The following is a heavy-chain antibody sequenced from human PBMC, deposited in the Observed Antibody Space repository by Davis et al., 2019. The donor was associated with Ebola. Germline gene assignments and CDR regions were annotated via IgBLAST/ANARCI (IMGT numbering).Heavy chain of an antibody. V-gene: IGHV3-7*01. CDR1: GFTFSNAW. D-gene: IGHD4-17*01. J-gene: IGHJ4*02. CDR2: IKQDGSEK. Sequence: GESLKISCAASGFTFSNAWMSWVRQAPGKGLEWVANIKQDGSEKYYVDSVKGRFTISRDNSKNTLYLQMNSLRAEDTAVYYCARQTTVTSRSYYFDYWGQGTLVTVSS. CDR3: ARQTTVTSRSYYFDY.